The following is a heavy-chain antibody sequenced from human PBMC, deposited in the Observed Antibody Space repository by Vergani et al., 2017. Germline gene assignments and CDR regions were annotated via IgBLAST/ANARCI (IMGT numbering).Heavy chain of an antibody. CDR1: GFTFSSYS. V-gene: IGHV3-48*04. J-gene: IGHJ4*02. D-gene: IGHD3-10*01. CDR2: ISSSSSTI. CDR3: ARDPRYYYGSGSPSFDY. Sequence: EVQLVESGGGLVQPGGSLRLSCAASGFTFSSYSMNWVRQAPGKGLEWVSYISSSSSTIYYADSVKGRFTISRDNAKNSLYLQMNSLRAEDTAVYYCARDPRYYYGSGSPSFDYWGQGTLVTVSS.